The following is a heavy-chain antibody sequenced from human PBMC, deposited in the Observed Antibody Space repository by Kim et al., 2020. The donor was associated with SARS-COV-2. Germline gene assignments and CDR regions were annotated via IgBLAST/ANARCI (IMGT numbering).Heavy chain of an antibody. CDR3: ARDTDTQSRFFDL. D-gene: IGHD4-17*01. J-gene: IGHJ2*01. CDR1: GFSVSSHY. CDR2: IDTGGTT. V-gene: IGHV3-53*01. Sequence: GGSLRLSCEASGFSVSSHYMTWVRQAPGKGLEWVSVIDTGGTTYYADSVKGRFSISRDNSKNTLYLQMNSLRAGDTAVYYCARDTDTQSRFFDLWGRGTLVTVSS.